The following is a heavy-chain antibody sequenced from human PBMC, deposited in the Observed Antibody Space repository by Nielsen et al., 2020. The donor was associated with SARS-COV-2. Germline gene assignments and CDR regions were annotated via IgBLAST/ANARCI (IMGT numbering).Heavy chain of an antibody. CDR3: ARGGCSTTSCYLGMDV. Sequence: GSLRLSCAVYGGSFSGYYWSWIRQPPGKGLEWIGEINHSGSTNYNPSLKSRVTISVDTSKNQFSLKLSSVTAEDTAVYYCARGGCSTTSCYLGMDVWGQGTTVTVSS. CDR1: GGSFSGYY. D-gene: IGHD2-2*01. CDR2: INHSGST. V-gene: IGHV4-34*01. J-gene: IGHJ6*02.